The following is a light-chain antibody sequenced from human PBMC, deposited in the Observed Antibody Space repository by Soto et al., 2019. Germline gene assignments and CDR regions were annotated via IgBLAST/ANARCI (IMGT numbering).Light chain of an antibody. CDR2: EVT. CDR3: SSHTSGSTQV. CDR1: SSYVGGYDY. J-gene: IGLJ1*01. Sequence: QSALTQPASVSGSPGQSIAISCTGTSSYVGGYDYVSWYQQHPDKVPKLMIYEVTKRPSGVSHRFYGSTSGNTAYLTISGIQTEDEADYYCSSHTSGSTQVFGSGTKVTVL. V-gene: IGLV2-14*01.